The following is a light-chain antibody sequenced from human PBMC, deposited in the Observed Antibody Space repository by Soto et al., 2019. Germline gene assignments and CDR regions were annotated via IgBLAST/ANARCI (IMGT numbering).Light chain of an antibody. CDR2: GAA. CDR3: QQYNNWPPIT. Sequence: EIVLTQSPAPLSLSPGERATLSCGAGQSVSRYLAWYQQRPGQAPRLLIYGAATRATGIPARFSGSGSATEFTLTISSLQSEDFAVYYCQQYNNWPPITFGQGTRLEI. J-gene: IGKJ5*01. V-gene: IGKV3-15*01. CDR1: QSVSRY.